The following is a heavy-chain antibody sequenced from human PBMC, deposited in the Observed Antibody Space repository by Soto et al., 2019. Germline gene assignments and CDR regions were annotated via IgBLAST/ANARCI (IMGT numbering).Heavy chain of an antibody. CDR3: ARHIELLWFGELLPTYFDY. CDR2: IYPGDSDT. D-gene: IGHD3-10*01. CDR1: GYSFTSYW. V-gene: IGHV5-51*01. Sequence: GESLKISCKGSGYSFTSYWIGWVRQMPGKGLEWMGIIYPGDSDTRYSPSFQGQVTISADKSISTAYLQWSSLKASDTAMYYCARHIELLWFGELLPTYFDYWGQGTLVTVSS. J-gene: IGHJ4*02.